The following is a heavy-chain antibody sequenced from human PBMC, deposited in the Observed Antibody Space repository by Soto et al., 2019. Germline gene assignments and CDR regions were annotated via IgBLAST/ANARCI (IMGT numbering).Heavy chain of an antibody. V-gene: IGHV3-9*01. CDR1: GFTFDDYA. CDR3: AREQNFVVNDY. Sequence: GGSLRLSCAASGFTFDDYAMHWVRQAPGKGLDWVSGISWNSGSIGYADSVKGRFTISRDNAKNTLYLQMNSLRAEDTAVYYCAREQNFVVNDYWDQGTLVTVSS. D-gene: IGHD1-7*01. J-gene: IGHJ4*02. CDR2: ISWNSGSI.